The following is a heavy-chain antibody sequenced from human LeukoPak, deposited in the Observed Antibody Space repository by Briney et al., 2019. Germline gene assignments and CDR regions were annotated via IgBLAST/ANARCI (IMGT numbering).Heavy chain of an antibody. D-gene: IGHD1-26*01. Sequence: ASVKVSCKASGYTFTSYDINWVRQATGQGLEWMGWMNPNSGNTGYTQKFQGRVTMTRDTSTSTVYMELSSLRSEDTAVYYCASPSGGSYYTFDYWGQGTLVTVSS. CDR2: MNPNSGNT. CDR3: ASPSGGSYYTFDY. CDR1: GYTFTSYD. J-gene: IGHJ4*02. V-gene: IGHV1-8*01.